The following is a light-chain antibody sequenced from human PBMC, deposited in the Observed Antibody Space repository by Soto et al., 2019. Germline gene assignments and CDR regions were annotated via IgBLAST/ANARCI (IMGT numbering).Light chain of an antibody. CDR2: EVS. CDR1: SSDVGGYNY. CDR3: NSYTTSSTFV. V-gene: IGLV2-14*01. Sequence: QSALTQPASVSGSPGQSITISCTGTSSDVGGYNYVSWYQQYPGKAPKLVIYEVSNRPSGVSNRFSGSRSGNTASLTISGLQAEDEAEYYCNSYTTSSTFVFGTGTKLTVL. J-gene: IGLJ1*01.